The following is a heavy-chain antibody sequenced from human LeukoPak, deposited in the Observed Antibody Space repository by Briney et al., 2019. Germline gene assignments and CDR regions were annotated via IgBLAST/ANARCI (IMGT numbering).Heavy chain of an antibody. CDR1: GGSIRSYY. D-gene: IGHD4-17*01. CDR3: ARNHDYGDYWEY. V-gene: IGHV4-59*01. J-gene: IGHJ4*02. CDR2: IYYSGST. Sequence: ASETLSLTCTVSGGSIRSYYWSWIRQPPGKGLEWIGYIYYSGSTNYNPSLKSRVTISVDTSKNQFSLNLSSVTAADTAVYYCARNHDYGDYWEYWGQGTLVTVSS.